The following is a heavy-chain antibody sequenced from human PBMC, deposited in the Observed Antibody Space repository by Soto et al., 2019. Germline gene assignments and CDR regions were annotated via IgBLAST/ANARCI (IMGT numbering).Heavy chain of an antibody. CDR2: ISGRGDIS. D-gene: IGHD6-19*01. CDR1: GFPFNTFA. J-gene: IGHJ5*02. CDR3: ATRFSTGWSRYNWFGP. Sequence: EVQLLESGGESVQPGGSLSLSCAASGFPFNTFAMNWVRQAPGRGLESIAMISGRGDISNYADSVRGRFTISRDNSKNTLFLHMSALRDDDTAVSYCATRFSTGWSRYNWFGPWGQGTLVTVSS. V-gene: IGHV3-23*01.